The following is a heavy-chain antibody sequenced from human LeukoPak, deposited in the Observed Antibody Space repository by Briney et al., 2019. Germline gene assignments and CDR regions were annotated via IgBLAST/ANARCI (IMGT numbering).Heavy chain of an antibody. Sequence: SETLSLTCTVSGGSISSYYWSWIRQPPGKGLEWIGYIYYSGSTNYNPSLKSRATRSVGTSKYQFCLKLSSVTAADPAVYYCGRAVGGLWTDYWGQGTLVTVSS. CDR3: GRAVGGLWTDY. CDR2: IYYSGST. D-gene: IGHD3-16*01. J-gene: IGHJ4*02. V-gene: IGHV4-59*01. CDR1: GGSISSYY.